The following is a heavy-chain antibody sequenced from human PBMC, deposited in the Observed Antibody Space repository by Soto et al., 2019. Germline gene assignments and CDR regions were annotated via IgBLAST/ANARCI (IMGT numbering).Heavy chain of an antibody. CDR2: ISSSSGTI. CDR3: AREDTGSGFDY. Sequence: EVQLVESGGGLVQPGGSLRLSCAASGFTFSSYSMTWVRQAPGKGLEWVSYISSSSGTIYYADSVKGRFTISRDDAKSSLYLLMNSLRDEDTAVYYCAREDTGSGFDYWGQGTLVTVSS. CDR1: GFTFSSYS. D-gene: IGHD1-26*01. V-gene: IGHV3-48*02. J-gene: IGHJ4*02.